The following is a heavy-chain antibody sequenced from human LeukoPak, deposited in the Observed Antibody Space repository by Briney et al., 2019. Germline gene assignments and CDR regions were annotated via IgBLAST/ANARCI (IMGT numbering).Heavy chain of an antibody. D-gene: IGHD6-13*01. CDR2: INHSGST. CDR1: GLSFSDYY. Sequence: PSETLSLTCGVYGLSFSDYYWSWIRQPPGKGLEWIGEINHSGSTNYNPSLKSRVIISVDTSKNQFSLNLSSVAAADTAVYYCARYTSSWYRGYFDYWGQGTLVTVSS. V-gene: IGHV4-34*01. J-gene: IGHJ4*02. CDR3: ARYTSSWYRGYFDY.